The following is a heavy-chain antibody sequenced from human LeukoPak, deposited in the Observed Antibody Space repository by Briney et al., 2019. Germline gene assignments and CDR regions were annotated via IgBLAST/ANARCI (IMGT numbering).Heavy chain of an antibody. CDR3: ARDSLHDYGGSGYGYYFDY. CDR1: GFTFSTYV. Sequence: GGSLRLSCAASGFTFSTYVMSWVRQAPGKEPEWISYIGSSGGLVYYADSVKGRFTVSRDNAQKSLFLQMNSLRVEDTAMYYCARDSLHDYGGSGYGYYFDYWGQGTLVTVSS. V-gene: IGHV3-48*04. J-gene: IGHJ4*02. D-gene: IGHD4/OR15-4a*01. CDR2: IGSSGGLV.